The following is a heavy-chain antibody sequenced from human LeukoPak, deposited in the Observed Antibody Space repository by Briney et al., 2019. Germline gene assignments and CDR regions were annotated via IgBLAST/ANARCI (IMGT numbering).Heavy chain of an antibody. CDR3: ANTNKFYYYIDV. CDR2: INHSGST. D-gene: IGHD1/OR15-1a*01. V-gene: IGHV4-34*01. Sequence: SETLSLTCAVYGGSFSGYYWSWIRQPPGKGLEWIGEINHSGSTNYNPSLKSRVTISVDTSKNQFPLKLSSVTAADTAVYYCANTNKFYYYIDVWAKGTTVTVSS. J-gene: IGHJ6*03. CDR1: GGSFSGYY.